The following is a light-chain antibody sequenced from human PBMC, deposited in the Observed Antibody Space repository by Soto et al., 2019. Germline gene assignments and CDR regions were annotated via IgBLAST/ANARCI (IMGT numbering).Light chain of an antibody. CDR1: QRISSW. V-gene: IGKV1-5*03. Sequence: DXQMTXSXXXXXXSXXXXVXXXXRASQRISSWLAWYQQKPGKAPKLLIYKASSLESGVPSRFSGSGSGTEFTLTISSLQPDDFATYYCQQYNSFWTFGQGTKVDIK. CDR2: KAS. CDR3: QQYNSFWT. J-gene: IGKJ1*01.